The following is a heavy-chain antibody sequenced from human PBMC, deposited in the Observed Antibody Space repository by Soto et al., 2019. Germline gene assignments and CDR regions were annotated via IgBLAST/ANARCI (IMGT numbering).Heavy chain of an antibody. V-gene: IGHV1-8*01. CDR1: GYTFTSYD. Sequence: QVQLVQSGAEVKKPGASVKVSCKASGYTFTSYDINWVRQATGQGLEWMGWMNPNSGNTGYAQKFQGXVXIXRHXSISTAYMELSSLRSEDTAVYYCARERGASSPFDYWGQGTLVTVSS. J-gene: IGHJ4*02. CDR2: MNPNSGNT. D-gene: IGHD6-19*01. CDR3: ARERGASSPFDY.